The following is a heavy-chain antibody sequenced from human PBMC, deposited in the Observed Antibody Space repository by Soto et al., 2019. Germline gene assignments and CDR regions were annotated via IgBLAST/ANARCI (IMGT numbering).Heavy chain of an antibody. CDR3: TRDRGTSMITKLFDY. CDR1: GYTFTSYY. CDR2: INPSGGGT. Sequence: QVQLVQSGAEVKKPGASIKVSCKASGYTFTSYYLHWVRQAPGQGLEWMGIINPSGGGTSYAQKFQSRVNMTIDSSTSTVYMELSSLISDDTAVYYCTRDRGTSMITKLFDYWGQGTLVTVSP. J-gene: IGHJ4*02. V-gene: IGHV1-46*03. D-gene: IGHD3-16*01.